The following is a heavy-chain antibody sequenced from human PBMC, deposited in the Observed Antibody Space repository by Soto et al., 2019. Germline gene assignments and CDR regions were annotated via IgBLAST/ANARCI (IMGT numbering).Heavy chain of an antibody. CDR3: ATTGYYDSSGYLYY. J-gene: IGHJ4*02. Sequence: GESLKISCNGSGYSFTSYYISWVRQMPGKGLEWMGRIDPADSSTNYSPSFQGHVAISADKSIRTAYLQWSSLKASDTAMYYCATTGYYDSSGYLYYWGQGTLVTVSS. D-gene: IGHD3-22*01. V-gene: IGHV5-10-1*01. CDR1: GYSFTSYY. CDR2: IDPADSST.